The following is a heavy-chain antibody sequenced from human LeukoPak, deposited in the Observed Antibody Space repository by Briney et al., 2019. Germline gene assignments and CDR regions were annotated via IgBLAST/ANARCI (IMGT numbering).Heavy chain of an antibody. CDR2: IYSGGSI. Sequence: GGSLRLSCAASGFTVSSNYMSWVRQAPGKGLEWVSVIYSGGSIYYADSVKGRFTISRDNSKNTLYLQMNSLRAEDTAVYYCARVRYSSSWYEIMPSRPVDYWGQGTLVTVSS. J-gene: IGHJ4*02. D-gene: IGHD6-13*01. V-gene: IGHV3-66*01. CDR1: GFTVSSNY. CDR3: ARVRYSSSWYEIMPSRPVDY.